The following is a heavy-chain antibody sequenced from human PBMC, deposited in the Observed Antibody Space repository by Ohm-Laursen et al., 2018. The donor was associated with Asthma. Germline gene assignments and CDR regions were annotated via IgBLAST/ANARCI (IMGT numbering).Heavy chain of an antibody. CDR1: GGSISSSSYY. CDR2: IYYSGST. V-gene: IGHV4-39*01. D-gene: IGHD2-15*01. J-gene: IGHJ4*02. CDR3: ARGIGCSGGSCYPFDY. Sequence: GTLSLTCTVSGGSISSSSYYWGWIRQPPGKGLEWIGSIYYSGSTYYNPSLKSRVTISVDTSKNQFSLKLSSVTAADTAVYYCARGIGCSGGSCYPFDYWGQGTLATVSS.